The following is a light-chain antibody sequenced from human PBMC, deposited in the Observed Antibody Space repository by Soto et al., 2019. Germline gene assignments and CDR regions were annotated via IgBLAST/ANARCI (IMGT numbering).Light chain of an antibody. J-gene: IGLJ3*02. Sequence: QAVVTQPPSASGTPGQRVTISCSGTTSNIGSNTVSWYHHLPGTAPKLLIYSNVQRPSGVPDRFSGSKSGTSASLAISGLQSEDEADYYCAIWDLTLSAWVFGGGTKLTVL. CDR3: AIWDLTLSAWV. CDR1: TSNIGSNT. V-gene: IGLV1-44*01. CDR2: SNV.